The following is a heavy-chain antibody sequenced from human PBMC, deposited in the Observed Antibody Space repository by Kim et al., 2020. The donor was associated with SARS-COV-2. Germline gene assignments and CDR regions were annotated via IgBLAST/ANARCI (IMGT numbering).Heavy chain of an antibody. Sequence: GGSLRLSCAASGFTFSSYSMNWVRQAPGKGLEWVSSISSSSSYIYYADSVRGRFTISRDNAKNSLYLQMNSLRAEGTAGYYCARAFALYFDWLLSSDYWGQGTLVTVSS. V-gene: IGHV3-21*01. J-gene: IGHJ4*02. D-gene: IGHD3-9*01. CDR2: ISSSSSYI. CDR3: ARAFALYFDWLLSSDY. CDR1: GFTFSSYS.